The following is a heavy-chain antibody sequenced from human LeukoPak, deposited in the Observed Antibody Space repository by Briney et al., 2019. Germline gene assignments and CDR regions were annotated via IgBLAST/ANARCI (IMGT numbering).Heavy chain of an antibody. J-gene: IGHJ3*02. D-gene: IGHD6-19*01. CDR1: GGSISSYY. CDR3: ARDTDSYSSGPLDAFEI. Sequence: SETLSLTCTVSGGSISSYYWSWIRQPPGKGLEWIGYIYYSGSTNYNPSLKSRATISVDRTKNQFSLKLSSVTAADTAVYYCARDTDSYSSGPLDAFEIWGQGTMVTVSS. CDR2: IYYSGST. V-gene: IGHV4-59*12.